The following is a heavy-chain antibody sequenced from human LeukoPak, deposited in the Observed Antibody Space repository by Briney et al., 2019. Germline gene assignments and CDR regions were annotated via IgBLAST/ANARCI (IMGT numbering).Heavy chain of an antibody. CDR2: ISGSGDST. Sequence: GGSLRLSCAGSGFTFSNYAMSWVRQAPGKGLEWVSAISGSGDSTWYADPVKGRFTISRDNSKNTLYLQMSSLRAEDSAPYYCVKGSSSYRPYYFDYWGQGTLVTVSS. J-gene: IGHJ4*02. CDR1: GFTFSNYA. CDR3: VKGSSSYRPYYFDY. D-gene: IGHD3-22*01. V-gene: IGHV3-23*01.